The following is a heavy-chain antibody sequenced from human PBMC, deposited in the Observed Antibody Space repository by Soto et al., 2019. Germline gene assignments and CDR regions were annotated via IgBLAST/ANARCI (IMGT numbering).Heavy chain of an antibody. CDR3: ARRSTTDYFDY. CDR2: IYYSGSA. CDR1: GGSISNFY. Sequence: PSETLSLTCTVSGGSISNFYWSWIRQPPGKGLEWIGNIYYSGSANYNPSLKSRVTIFVDTSKNQLSLKLSSVAAADTAIYYCARRSTTDYFDYWGQGTPVTVSS. D-gene: IGHD1-26*01. J-gene: IGHJ4*02. V-gene: IGHV4-59*01.